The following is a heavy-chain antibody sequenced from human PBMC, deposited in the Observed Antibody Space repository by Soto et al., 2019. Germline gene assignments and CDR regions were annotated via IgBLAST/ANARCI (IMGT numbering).Heavy chain of an antibody. Sequence: GGSLRLSCAASGFTFSTYWMSWVRQAPGKGLEWVANIKEDGSEKYYVDSVEGRFTISRDNAKNSLYLQMTSLRAEDTALYYCARGWGYFDSSGFPYLYAMDVWGQGTTVTVYS. D-gene: IGHD3-22*01. V-gene: IGHV3-7*01. CDR1: GFTFSTYW. J-gene: IGHJ6*02. CDR3: ARGWGYFDSSGFPYLYAMDV. CDR2: IKEDGSEK.